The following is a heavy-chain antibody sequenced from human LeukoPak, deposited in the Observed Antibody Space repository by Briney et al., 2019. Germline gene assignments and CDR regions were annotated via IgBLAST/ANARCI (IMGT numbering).Heavy chain of an antibody. D-gene: IGHD5-18*01. CDR2: IYYSGST. V-gene: IGHV4-59*01. CDR3: ARAYSDSYGSPAFDY. Sequence: SETLSLTCTVSGGSISSYYWSWIRQPAGNGLEWIGYIYYSGSTNYNPSLKSRVTISVDTSKNQFSLKLSSVTAADTAVYYCARAYSDSYGSPAFDYWGQGTLVTVSS. CDR1: GGSISSYY. J-gene: IGHJ4*02.